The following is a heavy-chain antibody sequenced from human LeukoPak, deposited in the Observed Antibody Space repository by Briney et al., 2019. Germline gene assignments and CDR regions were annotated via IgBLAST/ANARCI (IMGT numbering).Heavy chain of an antibody. CDR3: ATAFYFDSSGPYWYFDL. J-gene: IGHJ2*01. CDR1: GFTFSSYA. V-gene: IGHV3-23*01. CDR2: ISGSGGST. D-gene: IGHD3-22*01. Sequence: GSLRLSCAASGFTFSSYAMSWVRQAPGKGLEWVSAISGSGGSTYYADSVQGRFIISRDNSKNTLYLEVNSLRAEDTAVYYCATAFYFDSSGPYWYFDLWGRGTLVTVSS.